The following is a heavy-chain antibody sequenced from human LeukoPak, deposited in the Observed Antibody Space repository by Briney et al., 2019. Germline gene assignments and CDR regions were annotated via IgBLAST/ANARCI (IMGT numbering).Heavy chain of an antibody. CDR2: ISSSSSSYI. CDR3: ASDYCSGGSCSKQFDY. D-gene: IGHD2-15*01. J-gene: IGHJ4*02. CDR1: GFTFSSYS. Sequence: PGGSLRLSCAASGFTFSSYSMNWVRQAPGKGLEWVSSISSSSSSYIYYADSVKGRFTISRDNAKNSLYLQMNSLRAEDTAVHYCASDYCSGGSCSKQFDYWGQGTLVTVSS. V-gene: IGHV3-21*01.